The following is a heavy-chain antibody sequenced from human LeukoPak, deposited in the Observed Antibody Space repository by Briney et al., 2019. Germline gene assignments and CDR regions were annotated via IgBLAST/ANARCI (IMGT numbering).Heavy chain of an antibody. CDR2: IYYSGST. V-gene: IGHV4-59*01. CDR3: ARGELGHSSFDY. D-gene: IGHD6-13*01. CDR1: GGSLSSYY. J-gene: IGHJ4*02. Sequence: PSETLSLTCTVSGGSLSSYYWSWIRQPPGKGLEWIGYIYYSGSTNYNPSLKSRVTISVDTSKNQFSLKLSSVTAADTAVYYCARGELGHSSFDYWGQGTLVTVSS.